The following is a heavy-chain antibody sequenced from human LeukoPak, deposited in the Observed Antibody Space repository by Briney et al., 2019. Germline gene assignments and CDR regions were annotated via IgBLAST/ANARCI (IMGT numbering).Heavy chain of an antibody. CDR2: ITTSSSYI. CDR1: GFTFSSYS. V-gene: IGHV3-21*01. J-gene: IGHJ3*02. Sequence: GGSLRLSCAASGFTFSSYSMNWVRQAPGKGLEWVSSITTSSSYIYYADSVRGRFTISRDNAKNSLYQQMNSLRAEDTAVYYCARDRFYYYDSSGSGAFDIWGQGTMVTVSS. CDR3: ARDRFYYYDSSGSGAFDI. D-gene: IGHD3-22*01.